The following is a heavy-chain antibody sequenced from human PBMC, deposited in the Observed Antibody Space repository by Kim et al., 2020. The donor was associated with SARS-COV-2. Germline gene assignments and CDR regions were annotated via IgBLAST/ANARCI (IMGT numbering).Heavy chain of an antibody. D-gene: IGHD3-22*01. Sequence: SETLSLTCSVSGDSMRRGGYYWSWIRQLPAKGLELIGYIYDGGATYYNPSFKSRVTISIDTSENQFSLTLNSVTAADTAMYYCARGVGYYSGSSGHLFDHWGQGIPVTVSS. J-gene: IGHJ4*02. V-gene: IGHV4-31*03. CDR1: GDSMRRGGYY. CDR3: ARGVGYYSGSSGHLFDH. CDR2: IYDGGAT.